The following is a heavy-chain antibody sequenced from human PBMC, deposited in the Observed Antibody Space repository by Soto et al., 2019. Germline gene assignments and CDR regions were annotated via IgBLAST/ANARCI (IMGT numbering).Heavy chain of an antibody. V-gene: IGHV1-3*04. J-gene: IGHJ4*02. CDR3: XXXXXXXPTDY. CDR1: GYTFTAHA. Sequence: QVQLVQSGAEEKKPGASVKVSCQASGYTFTAHAMHXVXXXXXXWLEWMGWINTGKGDTKYSQKFQGRVTITRDTXXXXXXXXXXXXXXXXXXXXXXXXXXXXXPTDYWGQGTLVTVSS. CDR2: INTGKGDT.